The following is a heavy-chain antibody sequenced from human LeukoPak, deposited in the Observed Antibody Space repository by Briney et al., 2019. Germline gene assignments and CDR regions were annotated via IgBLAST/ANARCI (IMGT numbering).Heavy chain of an antibody. CDR2: IKSDGSEK. D-gene: IGHD1-1*01. CDR3: ARYCTFRTCSGTKFDS. CDR1: GFSFGDYC. Sequence: GGSLRLSCTASGFSFGDYCMSWVRQAPGKGLEWVANIKSDGSEKYYLDSVKGRFTISRDNAKNSLYLQMNSLRAEDSAVYYCARYCTFRTCSGTKFDSWGQGTLVTVSS. J-gene: IGHJ4*02. V-gene: IGHV3-7*01.